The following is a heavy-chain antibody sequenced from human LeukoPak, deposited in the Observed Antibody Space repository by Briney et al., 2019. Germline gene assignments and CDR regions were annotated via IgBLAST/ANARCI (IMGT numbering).Heavy chain of an antibody. Sequence: GESLKISCEVSANIFTNYWIRWVRQMPGKGLEWMGIIYPGDSDTRYSPSFQGQVTISADKSINTAYVQWSSLKASDTAMYYCARLSTAMDPFDCWGQGTLVTVSS. D-gene: IGHD4-17*01. CDR2: IYPGDSDT. V-gene: IGHV5-51*01. J-gene: IGHJ4*02. CDR1: ANIFTNYW. CDR3: ARLSTAMDPFDC.